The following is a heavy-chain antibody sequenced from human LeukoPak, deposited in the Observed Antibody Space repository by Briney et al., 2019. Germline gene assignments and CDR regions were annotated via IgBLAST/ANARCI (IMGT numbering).Heavy chain of an antibody. V-gene: IGHV4-34*01. D-gene: IGHD3-22*01. CDR3: AGKYYYDSSGYYYVDY. Sequence: SETLSLTCAVYGGSFSGYYWSWIRQPPGKGLEWIGSIYHSGSTYYNPSLRSRVTISIDTSKNQFSLKVNSVTAADTAVYYCAGKYYYDSSGYYYVDYWGQGTLVTVSS. CDR1: GGSFSGYY. J-gene: IGHJ4*02. CDR2: IYHSGST.